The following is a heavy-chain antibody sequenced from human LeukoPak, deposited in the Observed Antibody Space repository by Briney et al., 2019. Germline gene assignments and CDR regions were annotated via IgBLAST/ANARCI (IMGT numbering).Heavy chain of an antibody. CDR2: IWYDGSNK. CDR3: ARAWTYYDILTGYLPYYYYGMDV. D-gene: IGHD3-9*01. J-gene: IGHJ6*02. Sequence: GGSLRLSCAASGFTFSSYGMHWVRQAPGKGLEWVAVIWYDGSNKYYADSVKGRFTISRDNSKNTLYLQMNSLRAEDTAVYYCARAWTYYDILTGYLPYYYYGMDVWGQGTTVTVS. CDR1: GFTFSSYG. V-gene: IGHV3-33*01.